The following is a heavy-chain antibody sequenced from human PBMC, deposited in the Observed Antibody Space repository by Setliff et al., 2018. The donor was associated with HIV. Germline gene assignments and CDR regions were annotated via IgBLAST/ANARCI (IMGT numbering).Heavy chain of an antibody. CDR1: GGSIRSGGYC. J-gene: IGHJ4*02. CDR3: ARGSGRFCSGGRCSAFEY. Sequence: PSETLSLPCSVSGGSIRSGGYCWGWIRQPPGKGLEWIGSIYQTGTTYYNPSLKSRVTISVDTSQNQFSLRLSSVTAADTAVYYCARGSGRFCSGGRCSAFEYWGQGTLVTVSS. D-gene: IGHD2-15*01. CDR2: IYQTGTT. V-gene: IGHV4-39*07.